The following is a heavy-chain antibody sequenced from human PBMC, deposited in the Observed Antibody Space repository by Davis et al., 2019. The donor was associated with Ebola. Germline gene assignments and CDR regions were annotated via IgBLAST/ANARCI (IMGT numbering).Heavy chain of an antibody. CDR2: VIPILGIA. CDR3: ARRVGELPFDY. J-gene: IGHJ4*02. V-gene: IGHV1-69*02. Sequence: AASVKVSCKASGGTFSSYTITWVRQAPGQGLEWMGRVIPILGIANYAQKFQGRVTITADKSTSTAYMELSSLRSEDTAVYYCARRVGELPFDYWGRGTLVTVSS. D-gene: IGHD1-26*01. CDR1: GGTFSSYT.